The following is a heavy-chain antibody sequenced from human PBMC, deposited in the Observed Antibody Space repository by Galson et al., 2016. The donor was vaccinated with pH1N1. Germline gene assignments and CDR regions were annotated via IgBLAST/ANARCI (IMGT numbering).Heavy chain of an antibody. CDR3: VIDLGRLRDF. CDR2: INPIGGMA. CDR1: GYTFTSYY. Sequence: SVKVSCKASGYTFTSYYFHWVRQAPGLGLQWMGVINPIGGMATYTQNFQDRLTMTVDASTRTVYMELTSLRSEDTAVYYCVIDLGRLRDFWGQGTLVTVSS. J-gene: IGHJ4*02. D-gene: IGHD1-26*01. V-gene: IGHV1-46*01.